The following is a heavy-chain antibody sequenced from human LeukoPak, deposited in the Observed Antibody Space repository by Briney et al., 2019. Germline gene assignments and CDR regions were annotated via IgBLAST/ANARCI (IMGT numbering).Heavy chain of an antibody. CDR3: ARDVSYHYGAATKNWFDP. V-gene: IGHV3-30-3*01. CDR1: GFTFTRHA. D-gene: IGHD4/OR15-4a*01. CDR2: LSYDGSNK. Sequence: PGRSLRLSCAASGFTFTRHAMHWVRQAPGKGLEWVAVLSYDGSNKYYSNSVKGRFTISRDNSKNTLYLQMNSLTYEDTAVYYCARDVSYHYGAATKNWFDPWGQGTLVTVSS. J-gene: IGHJ5*02.